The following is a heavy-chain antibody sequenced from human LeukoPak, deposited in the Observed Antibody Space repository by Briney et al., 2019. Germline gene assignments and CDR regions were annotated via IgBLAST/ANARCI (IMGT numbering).Heavy chain of an antibody. CDR3: ATKQWLAPPPDS. V-gene: IGHV3-74*01. J-gene: IGHJ4*02. CDR1: GFTFSKYW. D-gene: IGHD6-19*01. CDR2: INTDGTVT. Sequence: GGSLRLSCAASGFTFSKYWMLWVRQAPGKGLECFSRINTDGTVTTYADSVKGRFTVSSDNADNTMFLQMNSVRDEDTAVYYCATKQWLAPPPDSWGQGTPVTVSS.